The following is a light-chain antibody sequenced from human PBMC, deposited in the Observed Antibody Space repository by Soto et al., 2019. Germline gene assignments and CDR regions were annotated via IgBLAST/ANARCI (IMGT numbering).Light chain of an antibody. Sequence: QAVVTQPASVSGSPGQSITISCTGTSSDIGVYNNVSWSQHHPATAPKLRIYEVIKRPSGVSNRFSGSKSGNTASLTISGLQADDEADYYCTSYTSSSTWIFGGGTKLTVL. J-gene: IGLJ2*01. V-gene: IGLV2-14*01. CDR3: TSYTSSSTWI. CDR2: EVI. CDR1: SSDIGVYNN.